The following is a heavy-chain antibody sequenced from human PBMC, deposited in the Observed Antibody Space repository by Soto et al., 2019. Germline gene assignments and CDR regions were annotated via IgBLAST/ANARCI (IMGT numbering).Heavy chain of an antibody. V-gene: IGHV1-18*03. CDR3: ARSGGQPLFSYRRNNWFDP. CDR1: GYTFTSYG. CDR2: ISAYNGNT. D-gene: IGHD2-15*01. Sequence: QVQLVQSGAEVKKPGASVKVSCKASGYTFTSYGISWVRQAPGQGLEWMGWISAYNGNTNYAQKLQGRVTMTTDTSTSTAYMELRSLRSDDMAVYYCARSGGQPLFSYRRNNWFDPWGQGTLVTVSS. J-gene: IGHJ5*02.